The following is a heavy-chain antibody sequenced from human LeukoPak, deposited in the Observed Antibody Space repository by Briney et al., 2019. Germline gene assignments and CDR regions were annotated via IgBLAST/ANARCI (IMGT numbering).Heavy chain of an antibody. Sequence: PGGSLRLSCAASGFTFSSYGMHWVRQAPGKGLEWVAVIWYDGSNKYYADSVKGRFTISRDNSKNTLYLQMNSLRAGDTAVYYCARGSYYRYYFDYWGQGTLVTVSS. CDR2: IWYDGSNK. J-gene: IGHJ4*02. CDR1: GFTFSSYG. D-gene: IGHD1-26*01. CDR3: ARGSYYRYYFDY. V-gene: IGHV3-33*01.